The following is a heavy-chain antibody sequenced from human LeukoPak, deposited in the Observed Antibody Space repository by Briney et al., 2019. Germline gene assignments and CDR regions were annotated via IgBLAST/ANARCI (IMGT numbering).Heavy chain of an antibody. D-gene: IGHD4-23*01. CDR1: GFTFSGSV. CDR2: IRSKANNYAT. CDR3: TARGVVTPNWFDP. V-gene: IGHV3-73*01. Sequence: GGSLKLSCAASGFTFSGSVIHWVRQASGKGLEWVGRIRSKANNYATAYAASVEGRFTISRDDSKKTASLQMNSLKTEDTAVYYCTARGVVTPNWFDPWGQGTLVTVSS. J-gene: IGHJ5*02.